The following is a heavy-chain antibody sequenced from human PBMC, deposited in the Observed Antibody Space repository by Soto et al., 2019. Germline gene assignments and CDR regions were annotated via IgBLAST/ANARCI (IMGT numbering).Heavy chain of an antibody. V-gene: IGHV1-3*01. CDR3: AGLWHGHYLGVFVI. Sequence: KYVQSGAEVKNPGASVKVSCKTSGYSFTTYAMHWVRQAPGQGLEWMGRINADNGDTTFSQKFQGRVTIVRDTSASTVDMELRSLRSEDTAVYYGAGLWHGHYLGVFVIWGQGTMVVVSS. CDR2: INADNGDT. D-gene: IGHD1-26*01. J-gene: IGHJ3*02. CDR1: GYSFTTYA.